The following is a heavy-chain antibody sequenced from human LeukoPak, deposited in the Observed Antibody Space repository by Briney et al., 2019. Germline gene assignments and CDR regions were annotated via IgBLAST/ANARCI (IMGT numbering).Heavy chain of an antibody. V-gene: IGHV4-59*08. CDR2: ISYTGGET. Sequence: SGTLSLTCTVSGGSINSYYRSWIRQPPGKGLEWIGYISYTGGETNYNPSLKSRLTISVDTSKNQFSLMLTYVTAADTAVYYCARQPGATAAFDIWAQGTMVTVSS. CDR3: ARQPGATAAFDI. D-gene: IGHD5-18*01. CDR1: GGSINSYY. J-gene: IGHJ3*02.